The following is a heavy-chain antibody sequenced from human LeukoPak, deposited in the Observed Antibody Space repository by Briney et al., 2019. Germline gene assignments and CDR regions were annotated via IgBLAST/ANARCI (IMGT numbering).Heavy chain of an antibody. CDR1: GFTFSTYS. J-gene: IGHJ4*02. CDR3: TRDYNWNPDY. D-gene: IGHD1-1*01. Sequence: PTGGSLRLSCAASGFTFSTYSMNWVRQAPGKGLEWVSYIRSSGTTTYYADSVEGRFTISRDNGKNSLYLQMNSLRAEDTGVYYCTRDYNWNPDYWGQGTLVTVSS. V-gene: IGHV3-48*01. CDR2: IRSSGTTT.